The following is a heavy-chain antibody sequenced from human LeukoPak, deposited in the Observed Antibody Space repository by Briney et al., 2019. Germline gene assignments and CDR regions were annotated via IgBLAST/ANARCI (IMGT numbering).Heavy chain of an antibody. J-gene: IGHJ4*02. CDR3: AKGSTEPDY. CDR1: GFTFSTYA. Sequence: GGSLRLSCAASGFTFSTYAMSWVRQPPGKGLEWVSAIGHSGANRYYADSVKGRFTISRDNSKNTLYLQMNSLRAEDTAVYYCAKGSTEPDYWGQGTLVTVSS. V-gene: IGHV3-23*01. D-gene: IGHD2/OR15-2a*01. CDR2: IGHSGANR.